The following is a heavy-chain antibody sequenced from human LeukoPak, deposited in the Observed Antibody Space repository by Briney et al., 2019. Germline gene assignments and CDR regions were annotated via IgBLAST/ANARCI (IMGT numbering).Heavy chain of an antibody. V-gene: IGHV3-23*01. CDR2: ISGSGGST. D-gene: IGHD3-10*01. CDR3: AKAPSMVIYYYGMDV. CDR1: GFTFSSYA. Sequence: GGSLRLPCAASGFTFSSYAMSWVRQAPGKGLEWVSAISGSGGSTYYADSVKGRFTISRDNSKNTLYLQMNSLRAEDTAVYYCAKAPSMVIYYYGMDVWGQGTTVTVSS. J-gene: IGHJ6*02.